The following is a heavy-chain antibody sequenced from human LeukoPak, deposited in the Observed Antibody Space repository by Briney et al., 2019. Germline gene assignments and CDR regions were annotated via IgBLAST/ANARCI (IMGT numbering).Heavy chain of an antibody. J-gene: IGHJ4*02. CDR1: GGSISSYY. D-gene: IGHD6-19*01. Sequence: SETLSLTCTVSGGSISSYYWSWIRQPPGKGLEWIGYIYYSGSTNYNPSLKSRVTVSVDTSKNQFSLKLSSVTAADTAVYYCARVDSSGPRVDYWGQGTLVTVSS. CDR3: ARVDSSGPRVDY. CDR2: IYYSGST. V-gene: IGHV4-59*12.